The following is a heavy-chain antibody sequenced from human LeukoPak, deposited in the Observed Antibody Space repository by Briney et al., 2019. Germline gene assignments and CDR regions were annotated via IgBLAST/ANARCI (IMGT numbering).Heavy chain of an antibody. CDR1: GYTLTELS. V-gene: IGHV1-24*01. CDR3: ATGEYQLLYREYYYYGMDV. CDR2: FDPEDGET. D-gene: IGHD2-2*02. J-gene: IGHJ6*02. Sequence: ASVKVSCKVSGYTLTELSMHWVRQAPGKGLEWMGGFDPEDGETIYAQKFQGSVTMTEDTSTDTAYMELSSLRSEDTAVYYCATGEYQLLYREYYYYGMDVWGQGTTVTVSS.